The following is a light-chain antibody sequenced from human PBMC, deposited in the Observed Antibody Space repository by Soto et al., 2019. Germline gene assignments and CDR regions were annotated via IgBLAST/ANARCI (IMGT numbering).Light chain of an antibody. Sequence: DIQMTQSPSSLSASVGDRVTITCQASQDISNYLNWYQQKPGKAPKLLIYDASNLETGVPSRFSGSGSWTDFTFTISSLQPEDIATYYCKQYDNLPTFGQGTKLEIK. J-gene: IGKJ2*01. V-gene: IGKV1-33*01. CDR2: DAS. CDR3: KQYDNLPT. CDR1: QDISNY.